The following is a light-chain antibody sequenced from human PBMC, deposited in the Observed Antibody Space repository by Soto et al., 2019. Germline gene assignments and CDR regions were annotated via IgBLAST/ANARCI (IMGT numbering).Light chain of an antibody. Sequence: QSVLTQPPSVSAAPGQKVTISCSGSGSNIGNNYVSWYQQLPGTAPKLLIYGNKKRPSGIPDRFSGSKSITSATLDITGLQTGDEADYYCGTWDNSLSAVIFGGGTKVTVL. V-gene: IGLV1-51*01. CDR1: GSNIGNNY. J-gene: IGLJ2*01. CDR2: GNK. CDR3: GTWDNSLSAVI.